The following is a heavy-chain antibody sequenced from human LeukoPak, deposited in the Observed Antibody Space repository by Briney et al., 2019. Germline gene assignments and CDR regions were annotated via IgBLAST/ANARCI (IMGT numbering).Heavy chain of an antibody. CDR1: GGTFSSYA. CDR2: IIPIFGTA. J-gene: IGHJ5*02. V-gene: IGHV1-69*01. CDR3: ARLTMAWFDL. D-gene: IGHD3-10*01. Sequence: ASVKVSCKASGGTFSSYAISWVRQAPGQGLEWMGGIIPIFGTANYAQKFQGRVTITADESTSTAYMELSSLRSEDTAVYYCARLTMAWFDLWGQRTLVTVSS.